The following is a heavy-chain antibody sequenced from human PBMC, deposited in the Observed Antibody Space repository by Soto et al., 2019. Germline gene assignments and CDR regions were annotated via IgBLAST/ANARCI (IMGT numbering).Heavy chain of an antibody. CDR3: ARGRMVRGVSQPRYYYYYYGMDV. V-gene: IGHV4-34*01. CDR1: YGSFSGYY. J-gene: IGHJ6*02. Sequence: PSQPLSLTCTVYYGSFSGYYWSLILKNPFKLLEFIWEINHSGSTNYNPSLKSRVTISVDTSKNQFSLKLSSVTAADTAVYYCARGRMVRGVSQPRYYYYYYGMDVWGQGTTVTVSS. CDR2: INHSGST. D-gene: IGHD3-10*01.